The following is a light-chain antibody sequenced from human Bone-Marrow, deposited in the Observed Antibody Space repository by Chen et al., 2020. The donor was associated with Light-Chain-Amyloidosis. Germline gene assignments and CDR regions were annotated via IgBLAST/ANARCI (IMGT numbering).Light chain of an antibody. V-gene: IGKV3-20*01. CDR3: QRYGTSPLT. Sequence: EIVLTQSPGTLSLSPGEGANLSCRASQTISSNYLTWYQQKFGQAPRLLIYGSSSRAAGIPDRFTGSESGTDFTLTINRLGPEDFEMYYCQRYGTSPLTFGGGTRVEIK. J-gene: IGKJ4*01. CDR1: QTISSNY. CDR2: GSS.